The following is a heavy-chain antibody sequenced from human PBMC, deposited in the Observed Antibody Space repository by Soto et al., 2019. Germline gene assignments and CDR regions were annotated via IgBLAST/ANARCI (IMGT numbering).Heavy chain of an antibody. CDR2: LSGSSLNT. CDR1: WVTFFDYC. J-gene: IGHJ6*02. Sequence: GGALSHSSEAAWVTFFDYCKTWVPPGPGRGLEWVSALSGSSLNTYYADSVKGRFTISRDNSKNTMYLEMNRLRVDDTAVYYCTTQFFLSSRKPPEDVWGQGTPVTVSS. CDR3: TTQFFLSSRKPPEDV. V-gene: IGHV3-23*01.